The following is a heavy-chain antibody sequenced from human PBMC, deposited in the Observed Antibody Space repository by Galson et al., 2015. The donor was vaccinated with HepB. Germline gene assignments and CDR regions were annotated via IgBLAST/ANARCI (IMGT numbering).Heavy chain of an antibody. Sequence: SLRLSCAASGFIFSGSAIDWVRQASGKGPEWVGRIRSKANYYATLYVPSLKGMFTISRDDSKNMAYLHMRSLKTEDTAVYYCIRLGDLSGYSSRWGQGTLVTVSS. D-gene: IGHD2-2*01. J-gene: IGHJ4*02. V-gene: IGHV3-73*01. CDR1: GFIFSGSA. CDR2: IRSKANYYAT. CDR3: IRLGDLSGYSSR.